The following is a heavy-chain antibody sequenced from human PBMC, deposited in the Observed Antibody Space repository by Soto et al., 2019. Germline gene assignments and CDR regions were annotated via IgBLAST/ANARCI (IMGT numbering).Heavy chain of an antibody. J-gene: IGHJ5*02. Sequence: GESLKISCKGSGYSFTSYWIGWVRQMPGKGLEWMGIIYPGDSDTRYSPSFQGQVTISADKSISTAYLQWSSLKASDTAMYYCARVGSSGYYYNGWFDPWGQGTLVTVSS. D-gene: IGHD3-22*01. CDR2: IYPGDSDT. V-gene: IGHV5-51*01. CDR1: GYSFTSYW. CDR3: ARVGSSGYYYNGWFDP.